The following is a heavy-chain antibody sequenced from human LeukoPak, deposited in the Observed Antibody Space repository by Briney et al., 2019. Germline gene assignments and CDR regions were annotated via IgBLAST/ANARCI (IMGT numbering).Heavy chain of an antibody. D-gene: IGHD3-16*02. CDR3: ARGAIINYLRLGELSLYYWFDP. CDR1: GYTFTSYY. CDR2: INPSGGST. J-gene: IGHJ5*02. Sequence: ASVKVSCKASGYTFTSYYMHWVRQAPRQGLEWMGIINPSGGSTSYAQKFQGRVTMTRDTSTSTVYMELSSLRSEDTAVYYCARGAIINYLRLGELSLYYWFDPWGQGTLVTVSS. V-gene: IGHV1-46*01.